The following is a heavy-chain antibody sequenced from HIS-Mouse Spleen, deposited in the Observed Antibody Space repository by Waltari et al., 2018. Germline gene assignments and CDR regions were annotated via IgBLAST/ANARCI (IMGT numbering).Heavy chain of an antibody. Sequence: AASGFTFSSYSMNWVRQAPGKGLEWVSSISSSSSYIYYADSVKGRFTISRDNAKNSLYLQMNSLRAEDTAVYYCARRLLTGDAFDIWGQGTMVTVSS. CDR3: ARRLLTGDAFDI. D-gene: IGHD7-27*01. J-gene: IGHJ3*02. CDR1: GFTFSSYS. CDR2: ISSSSSYI. V-gene: IGHV3-21*01.